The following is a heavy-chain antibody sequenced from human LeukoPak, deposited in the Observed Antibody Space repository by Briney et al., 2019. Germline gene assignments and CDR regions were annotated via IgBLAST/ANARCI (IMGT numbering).Heavy chain of an antibody. V-gene: IGHV3-66*01. D-gene: IGHD1-26*01. CDR3: AREDVEGAPTN. J-gene: IGHJ4*02. Sequence: GGSLRLSCAASGFTVSSNYMSWVRQAPGKGLEWVSVIYSGGSTYYADSVKGRFTISRDNSNNTLYLQMNSLRAEDTAVYYCAREDVEGAPTNWGQGTLVTVSS. CDR1: GFTVSSNY. CDR2: IYSGGST.